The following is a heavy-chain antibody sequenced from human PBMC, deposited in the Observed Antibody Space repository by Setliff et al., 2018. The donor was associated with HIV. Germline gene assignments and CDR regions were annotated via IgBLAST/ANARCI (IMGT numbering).Heavy chain of an antibody. CDR1: GFTFTTYA. Sequence: GGSLRLSCAASGFTFTTYAMHWVRQAPGKGLEWVAVISIYDGSEKYYADSVKGRFTISRDNDRNSLYLKMNGLRAEDTAVYYCARGPTTVTNYYYYYMDVWGKGTTVTVSS. J-gene: IGHJ6*03. D-gene: IGHD4-17*01. CDR2: ISIYDGSEK. V-gene: IGHV3-30*04. CDR3: ARGPTTVTNYYYYYMDV.